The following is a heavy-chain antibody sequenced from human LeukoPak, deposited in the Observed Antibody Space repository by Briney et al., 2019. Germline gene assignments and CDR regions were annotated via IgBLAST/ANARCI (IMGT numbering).Heavy chain of an antibody. Sequence: PGGSLRLSCAGSGFTFSDYWMTWVRQTPGKGLEWVANINEDGSDKYYVDSVKGRFTISRDNSKNTLFLQMNNLRAEDTAVYYCAKDSETWTRIIVAGNAFNIWGQGTMVTVSS. J-gene: IGHJ3*02. D-gene: IGHD6-19*01. CDR2: INEDGSDK. CDR3: AKDSETWTRIIVAGNAFNI. CDR1: GFTFSDYW. V-gene: IGHV3-7*03.